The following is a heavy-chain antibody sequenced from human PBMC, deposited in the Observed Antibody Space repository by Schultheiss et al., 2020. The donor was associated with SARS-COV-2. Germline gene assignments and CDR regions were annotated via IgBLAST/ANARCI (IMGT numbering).Heavy chain of an antibody. CDR1: GFTFSSYS. D-gene: IGHD3-22*01. J-gene: IGHJ3*02. CDR3: AREGLYYYDSSGYYPLGAFDI. Sequence: GGSLRLSCAASGFTFSSYSMSWVRQAPGKGLEWVSYISSSGSTIYYADSVKGRFTISRDNAKNSLYLQMNSLRAEDTAVYYCAREGLYYYDSSGYYPLGAFDIWGQGTMVTVSS. CDR2: ISSSGSTI. V-gene: IGHV3-48*04.